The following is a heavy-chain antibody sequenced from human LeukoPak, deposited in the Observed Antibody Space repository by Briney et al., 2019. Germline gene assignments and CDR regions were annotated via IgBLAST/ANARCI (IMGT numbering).Heavy chain of an antibody. CDR3: TTAPMDALDV. V-gene: IGHV3-15*01. CDR2: IKSDTYGATT. J-gene: IGHJ6*02. Sequence: GGSLRHSCAACGFTLSTAWVTCGHQAPGKGLQWVGRIKSDTYGATTDYAVFVKGRFTISRDDSKNTLYLQMNSLKSEDTAVYYCTTAPMDALDVSGHGNPVTVSS. D-gene: IGHD3-10*01. CDR1: GFTLSTAW.